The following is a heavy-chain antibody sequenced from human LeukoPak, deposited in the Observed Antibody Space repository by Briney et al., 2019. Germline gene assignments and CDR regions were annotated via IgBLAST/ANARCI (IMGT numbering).Heavy chain of an antibody. D-gene: IGHD4-23*01. CDR2: INSDGSST. CDR1: GFTSSSYW. CDR3: AREDRGGPRLGYH. J-gene: IGHJ5*02. V-gene: IGHV3-74*01. Sequence: GGSPRLSCAASGFTSSSYWMHWVRQAPGKGLVWVSRINSDGSSTSYADSVKGRFTISRDNAKNTLYLQMNSLRAEDTAVYYCAREDRGGPRLGYHWGQGTLVTVSS.